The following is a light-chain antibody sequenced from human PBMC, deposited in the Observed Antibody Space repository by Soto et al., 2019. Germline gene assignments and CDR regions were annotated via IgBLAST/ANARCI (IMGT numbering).Light chain of an antibody. Sequence: QSVLTQPPSVSAAPGQTVTISCSGSSSNIGNTYVFWYQQLPGTAPKLLIYDNNQRPSGIPDRFSGSKSGTSATLAITGLQTGDEADYYCGTWDSSLSADVFGTGTKVTVL. CDR2: DNN. CDR1: SSNIGNTY. J-gene: IGLJ1*01. CDR3: GTWDSSLSADV. V-gene: IGLV1-51*01.